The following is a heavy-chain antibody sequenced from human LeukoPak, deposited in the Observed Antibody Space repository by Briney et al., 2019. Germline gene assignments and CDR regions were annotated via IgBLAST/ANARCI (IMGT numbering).Heavy chain of an antibody. CDR3: ARGGSGSYFSWLDP. D-gene: IGHD3-10*01. Sequence: ASVKVSCKASGYTFTGYYIHWVRQAPGQGLECMGWINPNSGGTNYAQKFQGRVTMTMDTSISTAYMELSRLRSDDTAVYYCARGGSGSYFSWLDPWGQGTLVTVSS. CDR2: INPNSGGT. V-gene: IGHV1-2*02. CDR1: GYTFTGYY. J-gene: IGHJ5*02.